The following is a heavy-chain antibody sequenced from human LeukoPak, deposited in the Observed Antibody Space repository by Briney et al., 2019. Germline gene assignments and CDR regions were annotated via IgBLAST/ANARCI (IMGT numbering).Heavy chain of an antibody. CDR1: GGSISSSSYS. Sequence: SETLSLTCTVSGGSISSSSYSWGRIRQSPGKGLEWMGSFYYTGNTYYNPSLKSRVTISVDTSKNQFSLEVNSVTAADTAVYYCARAKPRSIAVAGTDWFDPWGQGTLVTVSS. J-gene: IGHJ5*02. V-gene: IGHV4-39*07. D-gene: IGHD6-13*01. CDR3: ARAKPRSIAVAGTDWFDP. CDR2: FYYTGNT.